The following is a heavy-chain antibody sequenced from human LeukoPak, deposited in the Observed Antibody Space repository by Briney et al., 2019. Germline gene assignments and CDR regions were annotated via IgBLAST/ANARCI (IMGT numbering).Heavy chain of an antibody. D-gene: IGHD5-12*01. CDR2: ISFDAGSI. J-gene: IGHJ3*02. Sequence: GGSLRLSCAASGFIISNYAIHWVRQAPGKGLEYVSAISFDAGSIYYADSVQGRFTISRDNSKNTLYLQMGSLRLEDMAVYYCARERSSGYDFDAFDIWGQGTMVTVSS. V-gene: IGHV3-64*02. CDR1: GFIISNYA. CDR3: ARERSSGYDFDAFDI.